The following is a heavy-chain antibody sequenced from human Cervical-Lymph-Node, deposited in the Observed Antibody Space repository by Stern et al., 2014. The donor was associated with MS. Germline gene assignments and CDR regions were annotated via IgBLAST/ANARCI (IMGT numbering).Heavy chain of an antibody. Sequence: VQLEESGPGLVKPSGTLSLTCAVSGGSISSSNWWSWVRQPPGKGLEWIGEIYHSGSTNYNPSLKSRVTISVDKSKNQFSLKLSSVTAADTAVYYCARFPLYSSSPGGDYYYGMDVWGQGTTVTVSS. V-gene: IGHV4-4*02. CDR1: GGSISSSNW. CDR3: ARFPLYSSSPGGDYYYGMDV. CDR2: IYHSGST. J-gene: IGHJ6*02. D-gene: IGHD6-6*01.